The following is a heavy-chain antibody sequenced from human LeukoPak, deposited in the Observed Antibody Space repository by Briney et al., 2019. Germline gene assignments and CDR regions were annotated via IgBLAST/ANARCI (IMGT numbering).Heavy chain of an antibody. J-gene: IGHJ4*02. V-gene: IGHV4-30-2*06. CDR2: IYHSGST. CDR1: GGSISSGPYF. CDR3: ATSLRGVITLDS. Sequence: SETLSLTCSVSGGSISSGPYFWSWIRQSPGQGLEWIGYIYHSGSTYYNPSLKSRVAISVDRSKNQFSLKLSSVTAADTAVYYCATSLRGVITLDSWGQGTLVTVSS. D-gene: IGHD2-21*01.